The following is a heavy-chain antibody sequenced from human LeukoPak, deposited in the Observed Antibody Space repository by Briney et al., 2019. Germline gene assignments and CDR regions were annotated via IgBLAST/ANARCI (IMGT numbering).Heavy chain of an antibody. CDR1: GFTVTTNF. J-gene: IGHJ4*02. V-gene: IGHV3-53*01. Sequence: GGSLRLSCAASGFTVTTNFMSWVRQAPGKGLEWVSAMYTDGIPYYADSVKGRFTFSRDISKNMVFLQMNTLRAEDTALYYCARGPNSDSWGQGTLVTVSS. CDR3: ARGPNSDS. CDR2: MYTDGIP.